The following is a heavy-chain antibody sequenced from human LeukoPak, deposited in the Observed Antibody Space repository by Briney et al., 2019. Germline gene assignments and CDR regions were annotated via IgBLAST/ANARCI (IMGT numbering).Heavy chain of an antibody. CDR2: IRYDGSNK. CDR3: ARPLMYYYGSETYFWFDP. CDR1: GFTFSSYG. J-gene: IGHJ5*02. V-gene: IGHV3-33*08. D-gene: IGHD3-10*01. Sequence: GGPLRLSCAASGFTFSSYGMHWVRQAPGKGLEWVAFIRYDGSNKYYADSVKGRFTISRDNAKNSLSLQMNSLRAEDTAVYYCARPLMYYYGSETYFWFDPWGQGTLVTVSS.